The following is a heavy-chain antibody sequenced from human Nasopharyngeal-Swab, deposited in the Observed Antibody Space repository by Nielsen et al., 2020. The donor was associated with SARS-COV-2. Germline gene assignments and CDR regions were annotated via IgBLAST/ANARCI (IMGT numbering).Heavy chain of an antibody. CDR1: GLTLSSYA. Sequence: GGSLRLSCAASGLTLSSYAMSWVRQAPGKGLEWVSGTSLSGGGTYYADSVKGRFTISRDNSKDTLNLQMHSLRAEDTAVYYCAKGRTYCSGTSCFSFDSWGQGTMVTVSS. CDR2: TSLSGGGT. J-gene: IGHJ4*02. CDR3: AKGRTYCSGTSCFSFDS. V-gene: IGHV3-23*01. D-gene: IGHD2-2*01.